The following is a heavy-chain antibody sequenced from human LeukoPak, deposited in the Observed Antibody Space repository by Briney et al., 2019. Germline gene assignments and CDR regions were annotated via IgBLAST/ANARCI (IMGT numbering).Heavy chain of an antibody. J-gene: IGHJ4*02. Sequence: ASVKVSCKASGYTFTSYGISWVRQAPGQGLEWIGWISAYNGNTNYAQKLQGRVTMTTDTSTSTAYMELRSLRSDDTAVYYCARDGGGKRPLRFLEWLDNVNYDYWGQGTLVTVSS. CDR3: ARDGGGKRPLRFLEWLDNVNYDY. V-gene: IGHV1-18*01. CDR1: GYTFTSYG. D-gene: IGHD3-3*01. CDR2: ISAYNGNT.